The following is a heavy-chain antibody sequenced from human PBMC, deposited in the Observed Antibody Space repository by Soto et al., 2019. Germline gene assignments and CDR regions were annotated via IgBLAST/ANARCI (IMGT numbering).Heavy chain of an antibody. V-gene: IGHV1-8*01. CDR2: MNPNSGNT. D-gene: IGHD3-3*01. CDR3: AINYDFWSGYYKNYFDY. CDR1: GYTFTSYD. Sequence: VKVSCKASGYTFTSYDINWVRQATGQGLEWMGWMNPNSGNTGYAQKFQGRVTMTRNTSISTAYMELSSLRSEDTAVYYCAINYDFWSGYYKNYFDYWGQGTLVTVSS. J-gene: IGHJ4*02.